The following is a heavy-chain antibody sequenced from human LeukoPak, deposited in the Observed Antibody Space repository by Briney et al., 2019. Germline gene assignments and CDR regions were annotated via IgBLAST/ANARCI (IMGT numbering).Heavy chain of an antibody. J-gene: IGHJ4*02. CDR3: TREVPYDSSRYYQPFDY. D-gene: IGHD3-22*01. CDR1: GGTFSSYA. V-gene: IGHV1-69*13. Sequence: SVKVSCKASGGTFSSYAISWVRQAPGQGLEWMGGIIPIFGTANYAQKFQGRVTITADESTSTAYMELSSLRSEDTAVYYCTREVPYDSSRYYQPFDYWGQGTLVTVSS. CDR2: IIPIFGTA.